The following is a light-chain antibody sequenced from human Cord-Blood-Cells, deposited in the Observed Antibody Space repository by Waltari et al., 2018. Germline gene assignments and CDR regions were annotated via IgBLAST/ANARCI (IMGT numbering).Light chain of an antibody. CDR1: SSDVGSYNL. V-gene: IGLV2-23*02. CDR3: CSYAGSSTYV. CDR2: EVS. J-gene: IGLJ1*01. Sequence: QSALTQPASVSRSPGQSITISCTGTSSDVGSYNLVSWYQQHPGKAPQLMIYEVSKRPSGVSNRFSGSKSGNTASLTISGLQAEDEADYYCCSYAGSSTYVFGTGTKVTVL.